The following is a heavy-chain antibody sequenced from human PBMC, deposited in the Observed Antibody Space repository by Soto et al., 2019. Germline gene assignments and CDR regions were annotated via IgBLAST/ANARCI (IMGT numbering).Heavy chain of an antibody. D-gene: IGHD1-26*01. V-gene: IGHV3-74*01. J-gene: IGHJ3*01. CDR3: ARGDRGAFDL. CDR2: IHSDGSST. Sequence: VQLVESGGGLVRPGGSLRLSCAASGFTFSYYWMHWVRQAPGKGLVWVSRIHSDGSSTTYADFVKGRFIISRDNARNTVDLQMNRVRVEDTAVYYCARGDRGAFDLWGQGTVVTVSS. CDR1: GFTFSYYW.